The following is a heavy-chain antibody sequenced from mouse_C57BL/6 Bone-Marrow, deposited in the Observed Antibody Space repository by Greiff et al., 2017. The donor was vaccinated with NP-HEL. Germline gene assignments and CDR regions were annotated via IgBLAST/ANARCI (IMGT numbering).Heavy chain of an antibody. V-gene: IGHV1-72*01. Sequence: QVQLQQPGAELVKPGASVKLSCKASGYTFTSYWMHWVKQRPGRGLEWIGRIDPNSGGTKYNEKFKSKATLTVDKHSSTAYMQLSSLTSEDAAVYYCARSLRLHWYFDVWGTGTTVTVSS. CDR1: GYTFTSYW. J-gene: IGHJ1*03. CDR3: ARSLRLHWYFDV. CDR2: IDPNSGGT.